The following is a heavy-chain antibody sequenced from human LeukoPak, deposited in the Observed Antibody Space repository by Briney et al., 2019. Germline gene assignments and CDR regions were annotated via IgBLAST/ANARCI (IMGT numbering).Heavy chain of an antibody. CDR3: ARDSGNYYAGAYYYYMDV. V-gene: IGHV1-69*05. Sequence: SVKVSCKASGGTFSSYAISWVRQAPGQGLEWMGGIIPIFGTANYAQKFQGRVTITTDESTSTAYMELSSLRSEDTAVYYCARDSGNYYAGAYYYYMDVWGKGTTVTVSS. CDR1: GGTFSSYA. CDR2: IIPIFGTA. J-gene: IGHJ6*03. D-gene: IGHD1-26*01.